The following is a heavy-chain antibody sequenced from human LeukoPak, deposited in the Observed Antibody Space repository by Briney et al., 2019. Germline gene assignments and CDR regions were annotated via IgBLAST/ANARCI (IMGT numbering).Heavy chain of an antibody. CDR1: GFTFSSYG. J-gene: IGHJ4*02. D-gene: IGHD6-19*01. Sequence: QPGGSLRLSCAASGFTFSSYGMHWVRQAPGKGLEWVAFIRYDGSNKYYADSVKGRFTISRDNSKNTLYLQMNSRRAEDTAVYYCAKGSLAVAGTPDYWGQGTLVTVSS. V-gene: IGHV3-30*02. CDR3: AKGSLAVAGTPDY. CDR2: IRYDGSNK.